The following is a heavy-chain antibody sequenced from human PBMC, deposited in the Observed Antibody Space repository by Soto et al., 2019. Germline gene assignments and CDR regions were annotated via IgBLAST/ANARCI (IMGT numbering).Heavy chain of an antibody. Sequence: SETLSLTCIVSGASISTGGYSWSWIRQPPGKGPEWIGYIYESGRTYYKPSLKSRASISMDKSRNQFSVRLTSVTAADTAVYFCARGDRYSGSFSDYFDPWGQGALVTVSS. CDR2: IYESGRT. D-gene: IGHD1-26*01. CDR3: ARGDRYSGSFSDYFDP. CDR1: GASISTGGYS. J-gene: IGHJ5*02. V-gene: IGHV4-30-2*01.